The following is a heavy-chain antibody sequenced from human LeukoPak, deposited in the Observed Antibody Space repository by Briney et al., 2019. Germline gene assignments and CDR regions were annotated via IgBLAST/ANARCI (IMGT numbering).Heavy chain of an antibody. V-gene: IGHV1-18*01. CDR1: GYTFTSYG. CDR3: ARVDYYDSSGSLNFDY. Sequence: ASVKVSCKASGYTFTSYGISWVRQAPGQGLEWMGWISAYNGNTNYAQKLQGRVTMTTDTSTSTAYMELRSLRSDDTAVYYCARVDYYDSSGSLNFDYWGQGTLVTVSS. D-gene: IGHD3-22*01. J-gene: IGHJ4*02. CDR2: ISAYNGNT.